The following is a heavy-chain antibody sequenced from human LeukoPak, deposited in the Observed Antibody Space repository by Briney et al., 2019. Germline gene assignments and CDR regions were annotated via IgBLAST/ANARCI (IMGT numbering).Heavy chain of an antibody. D-gene: IGHD3-3*01. J-gene: IGHJ4*02. V-gene: IGHV1-46*01. CDR1: GDTFTTFY. CDR2: INTSGGST. Sequence: GASVKVSCKASGDTFTTFYMHWVRQAPGRGLEWMGLINTSGGSTSYAQKFQGRVTMTRDTSTSTVYMELSSLRSEDTAVYYCARSSVLRFLEWLPSYFDYWGQGTLVTVSS. CDR3: ARSSVLRFLEWLPSYFDY.